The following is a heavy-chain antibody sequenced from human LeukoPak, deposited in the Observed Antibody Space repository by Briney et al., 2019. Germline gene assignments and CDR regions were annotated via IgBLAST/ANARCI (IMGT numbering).Heavy chain of an antibody. V-gene: IGHV1-18*01. CDR2: ISAYNGNT. J-gene: IGHJ4*02. CDR1: GYTFTSYG. D-gene: IGHD2-15*01. CDR3: ARGQVVAATLSVAADY. Sequence: ASVKVSCKASGYTFTSYGISWVRQAPGQGLEWMGWISAYNGNTNYAQKPQGRVTMTTDTSTSTAYMELRSLRSDDTAVYYCARGQVVAATLSVAADYWGQGTLVTVSS.